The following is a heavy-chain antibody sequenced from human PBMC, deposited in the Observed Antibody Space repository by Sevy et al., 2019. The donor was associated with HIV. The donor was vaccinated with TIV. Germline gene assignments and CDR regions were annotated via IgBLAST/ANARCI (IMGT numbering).Heavy chain of an antibody. V-gene: IGHV3-11*01. J-gene: IGHJ3*02. CDR1: GFTFSDNY. CDR3: AREADGGMEDAFDI. D-gene: IGHD2-15*01. CDR2: IRSSGSTI. Sequence: GGSLRLSCAASGFTFSDNYMSWIRQAPGKGLEWVSYIRSSGSTIYYADSEKGRFTISRDNAKNSLYLQMNSLRAEDTAVYYCAREADGGMEDAFDIWGQGTMVTVSS.